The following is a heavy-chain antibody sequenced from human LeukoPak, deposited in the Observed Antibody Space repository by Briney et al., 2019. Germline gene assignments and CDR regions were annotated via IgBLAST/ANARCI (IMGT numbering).Heavy chain of an antibody. Sequence: PGGSLRLSCAASGFTFSSYWMSWVRQAPGKGLEWVANIKQDGSEKYYVDSVKGRFTISRDNAKNSLYLQMNSLRAEDTAVYYCARYHRITLFRGVDRGFDYWGQGTLVTVS. V-gene: IGHV3-7*03. CDR1: GFTFSSYW. CDR3: ARYHRITLFRGVDRGFDY. J-gene: IGHJ4*02. CDR2: IKQDGSEK. D-gene: IGHD3-10*01.